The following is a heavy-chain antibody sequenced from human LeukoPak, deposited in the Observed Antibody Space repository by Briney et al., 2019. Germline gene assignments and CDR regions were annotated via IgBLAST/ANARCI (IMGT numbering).Heavy chain of an antibody. Sequence: SETLSLTCTVSGASITSYYWNWIRQSPGKGLEWIGYIYHTGSRNSNPSLKSRVTMSVDTSKSQFSLKLSSVTAADTAVYYCARHGYCSSTSCYTTEYFQHWGQGTLVTVSS. J-gene: IGHJ1*01. CDR1: GASITSYY. V-gene: IGHV4-59*08. D-gene: IGHD2-2*02. CDR3: ARHGYCSSTSCYTTEYFQH. CDR2: IYHTGSR.